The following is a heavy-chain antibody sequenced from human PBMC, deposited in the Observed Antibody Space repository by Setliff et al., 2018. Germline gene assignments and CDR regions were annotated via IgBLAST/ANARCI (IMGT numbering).Heavy chain of an antibody. V-gene: IGHV3-30*02. CDR1: GFVFGTYG. Sequence: GGSLRLSCAASGFVFGTYGMHWVRQAPGKGLDWVASVRFDGSYKVYADSVKGRFTISRDNSENTLFLQMTSLRPEDTGIYYCAKVKKPLIRGSGFDCWGRGTLVTVSS. CDR2: VRFDGSYK. J-gene: IGHJ4*02. CDR3: AKVKKPLIRGSGFDC. D-gene: IGHD2-8*01.